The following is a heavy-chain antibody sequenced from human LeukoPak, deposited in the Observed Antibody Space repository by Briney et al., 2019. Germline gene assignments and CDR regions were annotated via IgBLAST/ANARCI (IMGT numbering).Heavy chain of an antibody. CDR1: VYTFTGYY. D-gene: IGHD2-2*01. CDR3: ARRLVVPAVWFDP. V-gene: IGHV1-2*02. Sequence: GASVTVSRKATVYTFTGYYMHWVRQPPGQGLEWMGLSNPNSSGTNYAQKFHGRVTIARDTSISTAYMELSRLRADDTAVYYCARRLVVPAVWFDPWGQGTLVTVSS. CDR2: SNPNSSGT. J-gene: IGHJ5*02.